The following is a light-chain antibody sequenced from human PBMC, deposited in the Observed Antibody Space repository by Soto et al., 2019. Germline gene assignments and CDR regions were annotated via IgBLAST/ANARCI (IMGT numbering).Light chain of an antibody. CDR1: SSNIGRNY. V-gene: IGLV1-47*01. Sequence: QSVLTQPPSASGTPGQRVTISCSGSSSNIGRNYVCWYHQLPGAAPRLLMYSNNQRPSGVPDRFSGSKSVTSASLSISGLRSEDEADYYCAAWDDSLLSVVFGGGTKVTVL. CDR3: AAWDDSLLSVV. CDR2: SNN. J-gene: IGLJ2*01.